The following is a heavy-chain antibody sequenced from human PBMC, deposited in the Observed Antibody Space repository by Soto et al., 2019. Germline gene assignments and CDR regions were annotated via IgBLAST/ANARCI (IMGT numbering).Heavy chain of an antibody. CDR3: ARGYYYGSGRPTPGGMDV. D-gene: IGHD3-10*01. CDR1: GYTFTNYD. CDR2: ISTYTGNT. V-gene: IGHV1-18*01. Sequence: QVHLVQSGAEVKKPGASVKVSCKASGYTFTNYDINWVRQAPGQGLEWMGWISTYTGNTNYAQKLQGRVTMTTDTPTSTAYMELRSRRSDDTAVYYCARGYYYGSGRPTPGGMDVWGQGTTVTVSS. J-gene: IGHJ6*02.